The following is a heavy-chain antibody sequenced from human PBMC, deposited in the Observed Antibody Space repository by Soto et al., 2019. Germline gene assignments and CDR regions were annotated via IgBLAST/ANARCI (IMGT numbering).Heavy chain of an antibody. D-gene: IGHD5-12*01. V-gene: IGHV3-23*01. CDR1: GFTFSNYA. J-gene: IGHJ4*02. CDR3: AKESSEVARPLFDY. Sequence: EVQLLESGGGLIQPGGSLRLSCAASGFTFSNYAMSWVRQAPGKGLEWVSGIPNDGANTYYADSVRGRCTISRDASTNTLYLQMYILIAEDTVVYDCAKESSEVARPLFDYWVRGTLVTVSS. CDR2: IPNDGANT.